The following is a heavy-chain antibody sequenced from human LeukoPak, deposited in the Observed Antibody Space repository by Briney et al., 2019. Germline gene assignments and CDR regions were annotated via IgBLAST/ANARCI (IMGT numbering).Heavy chain of an antibody. V-gene: IGHV3-43*02. CDR3: AKDDKQQLSTDY. CDR2: ISGDGGST. CDR1: GFTFDDYA. D-gene: IGHD6-13*01. J-gene: IGHJ4*02. Sequence: GGSLRLSCAASGFTFDDYAMHWVHQAPGKGLEWVSPISGDGGSTYYADSVKGRFTISRDNSKNSLYLQMNSLRTEDTALYYCAKDDKQQLSTDYWGQGTLVTVSS.